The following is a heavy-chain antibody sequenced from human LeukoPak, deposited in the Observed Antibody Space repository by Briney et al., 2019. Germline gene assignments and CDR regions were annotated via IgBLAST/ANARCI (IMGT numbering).Heavy chain of an antibody. CDR2: INPSGGST. CDR3: ARDSGWWMFDY. J-gene: IGHJ4*02. CDR1: GYTFTSYY. D-gene: IGHD6-19*01. V-gene: IGHV1-46*01. Sequence: ASVKVSCKASGYTFTSYYIHWVRQAPGQGLEWMGIINPSGGSTSYAQKFQGRVTMTRDTSTSTVYMELSSLRSEDTAVYYCARDSGWWMFDYWGQGTLVTVSS.